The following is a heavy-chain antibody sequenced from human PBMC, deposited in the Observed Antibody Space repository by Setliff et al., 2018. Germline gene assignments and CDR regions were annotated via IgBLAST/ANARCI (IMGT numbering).Heavy chain of an antibody. Sequence: ASVKVSCKASGYTFTSYGISWVRQAPGQGLEWMGWISAYNGNTNYAQKLQGRVTMTTDTSTSTAYMELSRLRSEDTAVYYCAIPGGGAPLWFDPWGQGTLVTVSS. D-gene: IGHD1-26*01. V-gene: IGHV1-18*01. CDR2: ISAYNGNT. J-gene: IGHJ5*02. CDR3: AIPGGGAPLWFDP. CDR1: GYTFTSYG.